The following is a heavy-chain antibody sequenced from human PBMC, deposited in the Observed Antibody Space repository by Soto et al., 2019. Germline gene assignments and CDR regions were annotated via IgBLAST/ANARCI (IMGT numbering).Heavy chain of an antibody. V-gene: IGHV5-51*01. Sequence: PXESLKISCKGSGYSFTHYWIGWVRQMPGKGLEWMGLIYPYDSETRYSPSFQGQVTMSVDKSISTAYLQWSSLKASDTAMYYCVRRPDGGYYFDYWGQGTLVTVSS. CDR2: IYPYDSET. D-gene: IGHD3-22*01. CDR1: GYSFTHYW. CDR3: VRRPDGGYYFDY. J-gene: IGHJ4*02.